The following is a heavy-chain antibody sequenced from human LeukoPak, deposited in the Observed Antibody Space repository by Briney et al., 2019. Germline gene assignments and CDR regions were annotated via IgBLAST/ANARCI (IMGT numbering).Heavy chain of an antibody. CDR1: GVMFSDFT. D-gene: IGHD3-16*01. CDR2: ICGRGTRT. Sequence: GGSLRLSGAASGVMFSDFTMTWVGQAPGKGAEWVAAICGRGTRTDYADSVGGRFTICRDNSKDMLYLQMNSLKVEDTATYYCGKEGGAWGQGTKVTVSS. CDR3: GKEGGA. V-gene: IGHV3-23*01. J-gene: IGHJ5*02.